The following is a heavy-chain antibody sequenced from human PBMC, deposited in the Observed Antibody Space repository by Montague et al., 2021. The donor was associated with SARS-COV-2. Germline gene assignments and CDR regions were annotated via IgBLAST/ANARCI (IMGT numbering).Heavy chain of an antibody. J-gene: IGHJ5*02. CDR2: IYYSGST. CDR1: GGSISSSRYY. CDR3: SAQEPSVVVVAAARGWFDL. D-gene: IGHD2-15*01. V-gene: IGHV4-39*01. Sequence: SETLSLTCTVSGGSISSSRYYWGWLRQPPGQGLEWIGCIYYSGSTYYNPTLKSRVTISVDTSKNLFSLTLSSVTAADTAVYYGSAQEPSVVVVAAARGWFDLWGQGTLVTVSS.